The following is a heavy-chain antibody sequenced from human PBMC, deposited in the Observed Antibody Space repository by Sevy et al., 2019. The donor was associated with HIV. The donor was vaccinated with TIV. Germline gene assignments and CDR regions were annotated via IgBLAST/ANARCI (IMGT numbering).Heavy chain of an antibody. Sequence: GESLKISCEGSGYSFTTYWIGWVRQMPGKGLEWMGVIYPVDSDTRYNPSFPGQVTISADKSINTAYLEWSSLKASDTAIYYCARLEQRHCNGAHCYPFDYWGQGTLVTVSS. D-gene: IGHD2-21*01. CDR1: GYSFTTYW. J-gene: IGHJ4*02. V-gene: IGHV5-51*01. CDR2: IYPVDSDT. CDR3: ARLEQRHCNGAHCYPFDY.